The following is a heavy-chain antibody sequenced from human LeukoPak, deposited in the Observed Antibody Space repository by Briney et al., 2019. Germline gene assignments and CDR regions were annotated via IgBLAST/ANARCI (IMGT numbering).Heavy chain of an antibody. V-gene: IGHV5-51*01. D-gene: IGHD2-2*01. CDR2: IFLGDEPT. Sequence: GGPLHTSCQASGSTSTTTWIGGARRLPGKGRGWMRIIFLGDEPTTYSPSFKGQVTISADNATSTAYLQWSSLKASATAMYYCAGHDWGDTSRTYDYWGQGTPVTVSS. CDR1: GSTSTTTW. J-gene: IGHJ4*02. CDR3: AGHDWGDTSRTYDY.